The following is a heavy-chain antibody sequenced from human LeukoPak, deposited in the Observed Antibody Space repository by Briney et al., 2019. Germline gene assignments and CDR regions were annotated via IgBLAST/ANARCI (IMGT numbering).Heavy chain of an antibody. CDR3: AKGPGAYYSLFDP. CDR2: IYYSGNT. D-gene: IGHD3-10*01. CDR1: GGSISSSSYY. V-gene: IGHV4-39*07. J-gene: IGHJ5*02. Sequence: SETLSLTCTVSGGSISSSSYYWGWIRQPPGKGLEWIGSIYYSGNTYYNPSLKSRVTVSVDTSKNQFSLKLSSVTAADTAVYYCAKGPGAYYSLFDPWGQGTLVTVSS.